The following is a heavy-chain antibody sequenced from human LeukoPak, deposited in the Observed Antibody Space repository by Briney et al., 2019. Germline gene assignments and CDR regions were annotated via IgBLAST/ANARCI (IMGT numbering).Heavy chain of an antibody. V-gene: IGHV3-66*01. Sequence: GGSLRLSCAASGLTVSSNYLSWVRQAPGKGLEWVSVIYASGSIYYADSVKGRFTISRDNSKNTLYLQMNSLRADDTAVYYCARDRLGRDSTALDCWGQGTLVTVSS. CDR3: ARDRLGRDSTALDC. D-gene: IGHD6-19*01. CDR2: IYASGSI. CDR1: GLTVSSNY. J-gene: IGHJ4*02.